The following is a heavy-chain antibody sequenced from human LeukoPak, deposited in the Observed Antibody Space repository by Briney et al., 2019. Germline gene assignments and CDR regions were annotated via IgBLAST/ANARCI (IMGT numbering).Heavy chain of an antibody. CDR3: ARDGENYDMDV. D-gene: IGHD3-10*01. J-gene: IGHJ6*02. Sequence: PGGSLRLSCAASGFTFSRYAMSWVRQAPGKGLEWVSAISGSGASTYYADSVKGRVTISGDNAKNTLYLQMNSLRAEDTAAYYCARDGENYDMDVWGQGTTVTVSS. CDR2: ISGSGAST. V-gene: IGHV3-23*01. CDR1: GFTFSRYA.